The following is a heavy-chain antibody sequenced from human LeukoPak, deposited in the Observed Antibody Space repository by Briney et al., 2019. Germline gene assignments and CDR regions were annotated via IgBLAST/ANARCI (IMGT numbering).Heavy chain of an antibody. CDR2: IIPIFGTA. Sequence: ASVKVSCKASGGTFSSYAISWVRQAPGQGLEWMGGIIPIFGTANYAQKFQGRVTITTDESTSTAYMELSSLRSEDTAVYYCARDGVPGYSSSSAWFDPWGQGTLVTVSS. D-gene: IGHD6-6*01. CDR3: ARDGVPGYSSSSAWFDP. J-gene: IGHJ5*02. CDR1: GGTFSSYA. V-gene: IGHV1-69*05.